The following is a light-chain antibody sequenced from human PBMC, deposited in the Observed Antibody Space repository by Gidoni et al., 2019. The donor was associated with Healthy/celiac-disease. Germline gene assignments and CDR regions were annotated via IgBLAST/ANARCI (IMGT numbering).Light chain of an antibody. J-gene: IGKJ2*01. CDR3: QQYDSYPRT. Sequence: ACRITQSPSSFSASTGDRVTITCRASHGISSYLAWYQQKPGKAPKLLIYAASTLQSGVPSRFSGSGSGTDFTLTISCLQSEDFATYYCQQYDSYPRTFGQGTKLEIK. CDR1: HGISSY. V-gene: IGKV1-8*01. CDR2: AAS.